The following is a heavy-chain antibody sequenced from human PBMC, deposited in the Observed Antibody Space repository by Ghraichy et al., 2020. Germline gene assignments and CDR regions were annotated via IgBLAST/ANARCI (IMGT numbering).Heavy chain of an antibody. V-gene: IGHV3-30-3*01. Sequence: GGSLRLSCAASGFTFSSYAMHWVRQAPGKGLEWVAVISYDGSNKYYADSVKGRFTISRDNSKNTLYLQMNSLRAEDTAVYYCARDWSGYDYMYYYYGMDVWGQGTTVTVSS. CDR2: ISYDGSNK. D-gene: IGHD5-12*01. CDR3: ARDWSGYDYMYYYYGMDV. J-gene: IGHJ6*02. CDR1: GFTFSSYA.